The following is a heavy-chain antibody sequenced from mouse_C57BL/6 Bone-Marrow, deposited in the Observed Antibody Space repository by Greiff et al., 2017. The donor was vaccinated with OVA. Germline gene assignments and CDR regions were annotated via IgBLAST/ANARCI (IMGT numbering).Heavy chain of an antibody. Sequence: EVMLVESGEGLVKPGGSLKLSCAASGFTFSSYAMSWVRQTPEKRLEWVAYISSGGDYIYYADTVKGRFTISRDNARNTLYLQMSSLKSEDTAMYYCTSVYDYDGGAWFAYWGQGTLVTVSA. D-gene: IGHD2-4*01. CDR2: ISSGGDYI. J-gene: IGHJ3*01. CDR3: TSVYDYDGGAWFAY. V-gene: IGHV5-9-1*02. CDR1: GFTFSSYA.